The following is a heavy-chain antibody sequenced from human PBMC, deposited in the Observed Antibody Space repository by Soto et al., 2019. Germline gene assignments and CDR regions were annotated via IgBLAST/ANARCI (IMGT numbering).Heavy chain of an antibody. CDR1: GDTFGTAA. V-gene: IGHV1-69*13. CDR3: ASRTGNY. Sequence: ASVKVSCKASGDTFGTAAITWVRQAPGQGLEWIGGIVPIFGTPNYAQKFQGRVTVTADESARTGYMELSSLTSEDTAVYYCASRTGNYWGQGTLVTVSS. J-gene: IGHJ4*02. CDR2: IVPIFGTP. D-gene: IGHD1-1*01.